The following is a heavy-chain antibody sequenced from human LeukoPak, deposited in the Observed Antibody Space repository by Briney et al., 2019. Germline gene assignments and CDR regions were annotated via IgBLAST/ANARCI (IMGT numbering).Heavy chain of an antibody. D-gene: IGHD4-17*01. CDR2: INHSGST. CDR1: GGSFSGYF. J-gene: IGHJ4*02. V-gene: IGHV4-34*01. CDR3: ARFDYGDFFDY. Sequence: SETLSLTCAVYGGSFSGYFWSWIRQPPGKGLEWIGEINHSGSTNYNPSLKSRVTISVDTSKNQFSLKLSSVTAADTAVYYCARFDYGDFFDYWGQGTLVTVSS.